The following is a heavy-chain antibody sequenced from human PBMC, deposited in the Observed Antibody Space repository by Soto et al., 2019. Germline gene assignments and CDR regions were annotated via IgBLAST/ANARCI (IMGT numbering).Heavy chain of an antibody. Sequence: SETLSLTCTVSGDSISSGDYYWSWIRQPPGKGLEWIGYIYYSGSTYYNPSLKSRVTISVDTSKNQFSLKLSSVTAADTAVYYCARDIVLVPFLFGYYGMDVWGQGTTVTVSS. V-gene: IGHV4-30-4*01. D-gene: IGHD2-2*01. CDR2: IYYSGST. J-gene: IGHJ6*02. CDR3: ARDIVLVPFLFGYYGMDV. CDR1: GDSISSGDYY.